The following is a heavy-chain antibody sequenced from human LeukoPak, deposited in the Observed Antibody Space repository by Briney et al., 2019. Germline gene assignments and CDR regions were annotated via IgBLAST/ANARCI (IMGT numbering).Heavy chain of an antibody. CDR2: ISPYNGNT. D-gene: IGHD1-26*01. CDR3: TRDRSASGSQNC. V-gene: IGHV1-18*01. J-gene: IGHJ4*02. Sequence: ASVKVSCKTSGYTFTSYGIGWVRQAPGQGLEWMAWISPYNGNTNYAQKLQGRVTVTTDTSTTTAYMELRSLRSDDTAVYYCTRDRSASGSQNCWGQGTLVTVSS. CDR1: GYTFTSYG.